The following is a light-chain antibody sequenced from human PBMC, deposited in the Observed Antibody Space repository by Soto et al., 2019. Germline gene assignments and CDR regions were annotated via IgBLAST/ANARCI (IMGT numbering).Light chain of an antibody. CDR3: QQYGSSPLFT. CDR1: QSVSSSY. Sequence: EIVLTQSPGTLSLSPGERATLSCRASQSVSSSYLAWYQQKPGQAPRLLIYRASSRATGIPDRFRGSGSGTDFTLTISRLEPEDFAVYYCQQYGSSPLFTFGPGTKVDIK. CDR2: RAS. V-gene: IGKV3-20*01. J-gene: IGKJ3*01.